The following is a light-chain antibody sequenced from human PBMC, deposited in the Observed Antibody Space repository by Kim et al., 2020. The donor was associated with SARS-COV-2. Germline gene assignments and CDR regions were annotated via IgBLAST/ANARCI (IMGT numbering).Light chain of an antibody. Sequence: ASVGDRVTITCRASQDIGNSLAWYQHRPGKAPKLLIFAASTLQSGVPSRFSGLRSGTDFTLVISTLQPEDVATYFCQNYNSVPITFGQGTRLEIK. CDR1: QDIGNS. CDR2: AAS. V-gene: IGKV1-27*01. CDR3: QNYNSVPIT. J-gene: IGKJ5*01.